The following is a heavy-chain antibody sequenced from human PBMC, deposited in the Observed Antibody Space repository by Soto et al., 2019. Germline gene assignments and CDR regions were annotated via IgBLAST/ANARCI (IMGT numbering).Heavy chain of an antibody. J-gene: IGHJ6*02. CDR3: ARGAFLEWLLSYGMDV. CDR1: GYTFTSYD. D-gene: IGHD3-3*02. Sequence: ASVKVSCKASGYTFTSYDINWVRQATVQGLEWMGWMNPNSGNTGYAQKFQGRVTMTRNTSISTAYMELSSLRSEDTAVYYCARGAFLEWLLSYGMDVWGQGTTVTVSS. V-gene: IGHV1-8*01. CDR2: MNPNSGNT.